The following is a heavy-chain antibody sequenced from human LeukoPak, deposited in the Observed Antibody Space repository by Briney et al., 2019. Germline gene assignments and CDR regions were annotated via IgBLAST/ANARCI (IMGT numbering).Heavy chain of an antibody. D-gene: IGHD2-2*01. V-gene: IGHV4-59*12. CDR2: GHYSGST. CDR3: ARGYRMAIVVVPAAKSFWFDP. Sequence: SETLSLTCTVSGGSISSNYWSWIRQPPGRGLEWIGYGHYSGSTNYNSSLKSRVTISVDTSKNQFSLKLSSVTAADTAVYYCARGYRMAIVVVPAAKSFWFDPWGQGTLVTVSS. J-gene: IGHJ5*02. CDR1: GGSISSNY.